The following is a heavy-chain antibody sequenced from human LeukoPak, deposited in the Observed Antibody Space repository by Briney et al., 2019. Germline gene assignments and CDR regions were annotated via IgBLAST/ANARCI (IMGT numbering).Heavy chain of an antibody. CDR2: INPNSGGT. J-gene: IGHJ3*02. V-gene: IGHV1-2*02. CDR3: ARCRVYSISWCDAFDI. Sequence: ASVKVSCKASGYTFTGYYMHWVRQAPGQGLEWMGWINPNSGGTNYAQKFQGRVTMTRDTSISTAYMELSRLRSDDTAVYYCARCRVYSISWCDAFDIWGQGKMVTVSS. CDR1: GYTFTGYY. D-gene: IGHD6-13*01.